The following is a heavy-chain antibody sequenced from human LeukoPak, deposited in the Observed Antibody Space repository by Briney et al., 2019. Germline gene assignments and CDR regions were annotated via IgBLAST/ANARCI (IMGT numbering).Heavy chain of an antibody. CDR1: GFTFSSYA. Sequence: PGGSLRLSCAASGFTFSSYAMSWVRQAPGKGLEWVSAISGSGGSTYYADSVKGRFTISRDNSKNTLYLQMNSLRAEDTAVYYCANRPNSMDIVVVPAAIYRGQGTLVTVSS. J-gene: IGHJ4*02. CDR2: ISGSGGST. V-gene: IGHV3-23*01. D-gene: IGHD2-2*03. CDR3: ANRPNSMDIVVVPAAIY.